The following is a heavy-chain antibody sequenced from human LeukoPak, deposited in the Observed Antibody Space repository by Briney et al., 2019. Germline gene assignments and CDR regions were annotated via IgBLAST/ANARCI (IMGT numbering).Heavy chain of an antibody. V-gene: IGHV4-4*02. CDR2: ISLRGLT. CDR1: GGSISGTNW. D-gene: IGHD1-26*01. Sequence: PSGTLSLTCGVSGGSISGTNWWGWVRQPPGQGLEWIGEISLRGLTNYNPSLRSRLTMSLVESKNQVSLNLTSVTAADTAVYYCSRESGPFSPFGFWGQGTLVSVHS. CDR3: SRESGPFSPFGF. J-gene: IGHJ4*02.